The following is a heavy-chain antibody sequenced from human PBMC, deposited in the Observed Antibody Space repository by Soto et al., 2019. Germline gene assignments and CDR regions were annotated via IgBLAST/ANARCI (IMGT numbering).Heavy chain of an antibody. CDR1: GFTFSSYS. J-gene: IGHJ3*02. CDR3: ARDRFEYSSSFDAFDI. Sequence: GGSLRLSCAASGFTFSSYSMNWVRQAPGKGLEWVSYISSSSSTIYYADSVKGRFTISRDNAKNSLYLQMNSLRAEDTAVYYCARDRFEYSSSFDAFDIWGQGTMVTVSS. D-gene: IGHD6-6*01. CDR2: ISSSSSTI. V-gene: IGHV3-48*01.